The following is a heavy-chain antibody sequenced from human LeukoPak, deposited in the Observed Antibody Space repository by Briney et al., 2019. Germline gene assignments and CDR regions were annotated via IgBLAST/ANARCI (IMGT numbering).Heavy chain of an antibody. CDR2: INPNSGGT. Sequence: ASVKVSCKXSGYTFTGYYMHWVRQAPGQGLEWMGRINPNSGGTNYAQKFQGRVTMTRDTSISTAYMELSRLRSDDTAVYYCAYWGYSYGPWYFDYWGQGTLVTVSS. J-gene: IGHJ4*02. D-gene: IGHD5-18*01. CDR3: AYWGYSYGPWYFDY. V-gene: IGHV1-2*06. CDR1: GYTFTGYY.